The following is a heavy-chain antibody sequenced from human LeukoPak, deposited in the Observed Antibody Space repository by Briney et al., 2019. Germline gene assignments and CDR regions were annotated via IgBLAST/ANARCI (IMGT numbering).Heavy chain of an antibody. CDR3: AIASRGDDSSGPAVDWFDP. Sequence: GASVKVSCKASGGTFSSYAISWVRQAPGQGLEWMGRIIPILGIANYAQKFQGRVTITADKSTSTAYMELGSLRSEDTAVYYCAIASRGDDSSGPAVDWFDPWGQGTLVTVSS. D-gene: IGHD3-22*01. CDR1: GGTFSSYA. CDR2: IIPILGIA. V-gene: IGHV1-69*04. J-gene: IGHJ5*02.